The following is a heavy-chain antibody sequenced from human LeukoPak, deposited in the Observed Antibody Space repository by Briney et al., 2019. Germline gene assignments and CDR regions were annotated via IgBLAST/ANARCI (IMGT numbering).Heavy chain of an antibody. Sequence: ASVKVSCKASGYTFTGYYMHWVRQAPGQGLEWMGWINPNSGGTNYAQKFQGRVTMTRDTSISTAYMELSRLRSDDTAVYYCARVLPVDYGGSNYYYGMDVWGQGTTVTVSS. D-gene: IGHD4-23*01. J-gene: IGHJ6*02. CDR2: INPNSGGT. CDR1: GYTFTGYY. CDR3: ARVLPVDYGGSNYYYGMDV. V-gene: IGHV1-2*02.